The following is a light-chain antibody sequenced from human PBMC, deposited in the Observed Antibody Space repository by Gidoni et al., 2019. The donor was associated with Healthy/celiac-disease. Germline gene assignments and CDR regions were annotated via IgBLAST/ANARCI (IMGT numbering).Light chain of an antibody. V-gene: IGLV3-19*01. J-gene: IGLJ3*02. CDR3: NSRDSSGNRWV. Sequence: SGLSQDPAVSVALGQTVRITCQGDSLRSYYASWYQLKPGQAPVLVIYGKNNRPSGIPDRFSGSSSGNTASLTITGAQAEDEADYYCNSRDSSGNRWVFGGGTKLT. CDR2: GKN. CDR1: SLRSYY.